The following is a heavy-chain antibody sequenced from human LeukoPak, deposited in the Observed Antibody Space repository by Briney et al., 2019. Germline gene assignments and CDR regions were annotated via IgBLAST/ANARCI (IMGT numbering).Heavy chain of an antibody. Sequence: PGGSLRLSCEGSAFIFSGHWMNWVRQTPGKGLEWVASIKEDGSERQYVDSVKGRFTISRDNAKNSLYLQMNSLRAEDTAVYYCARDHFLVRGVTYYYYYGMDVWGQGTTVTVSS. CDR1: AFIFSGHW. CDR2: IKEDGSER. D-gene: IGHD3-10*01. CDR3: ARDHFLVRGVTYYYYYGMDV. J-gene: IGHJ6*02. V-gene: IGHV3-7*01.